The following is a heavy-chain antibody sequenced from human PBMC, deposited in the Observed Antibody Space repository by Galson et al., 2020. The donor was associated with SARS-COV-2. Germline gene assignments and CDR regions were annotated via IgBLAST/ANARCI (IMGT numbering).Heavy chain of an antibody. CDR2: VRYDGTNK. J-gene: IGHJ4*02. V-gene: IGHV3-30*02. D-gene: IGHD3-22*01. CDR1: GFRLSSYG. CDR3: VKGDRSAWILDY. Sequence: GGSLRLSCEASGFRLSSYGMHWVRQAPGKGLEWVAFVRYDGTNKYYGDSVKGRFTISRDNSKNTLFLQMNTLRADDTGVYFCVKGDRSAWILDYWGQGTLVTVSS.